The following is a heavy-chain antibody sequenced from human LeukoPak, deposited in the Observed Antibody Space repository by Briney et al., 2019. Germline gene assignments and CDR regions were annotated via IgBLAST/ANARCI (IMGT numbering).Heavy chain of an antibody. J-gene: IGHJ3*02. CDR2: INHSGST. D-gene: IGHD1/OR15-1a*01. Sequence: SETLSLTCAVYGGSFSGYYWSWIRQPPGKGLEGIGEINHSGSTNYNPSLKSRVTISVDTSKNQFSLKLSSVTAAETAVSFCARGVNNWNIDVFDIWGQGTMVTVSS. CDR1: GGSFSGYY. CDR3: ARGVNNWNIDVFDI. V-gene: IGHV4-34*01.